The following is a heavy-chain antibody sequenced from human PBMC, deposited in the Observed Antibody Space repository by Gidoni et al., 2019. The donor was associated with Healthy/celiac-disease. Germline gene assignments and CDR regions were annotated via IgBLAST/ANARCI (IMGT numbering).Heavy chain of an antibody. V-gene: IGHV3-21*01. CDR2: ISSSSSYI. CDR1: GFTFSSYS. D-gene: IGHD6-6*01. J-gene: IGHJ4*02. CDR3: ARDLTGLFHVGPYSSSSPDDY. Sequence: EVQLVESGGGLVKPGGSLRLSCAASGFTFSSYSMTWVRQAPGKGLEWVSSISSSSSYIYYADSVKGRFTISRDNAKNSLYLQMNSLRAEDTAVYYCARDLTGLFHVGPYSSSSPDDYWGQGTLVTVSS.